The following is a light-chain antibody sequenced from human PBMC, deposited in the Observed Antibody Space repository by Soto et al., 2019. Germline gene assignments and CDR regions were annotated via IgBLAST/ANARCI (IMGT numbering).Light chain of an antibody. CDR2: DAS. Sequence: DIQMTQSPSTLSASVGDRVTITCQAGQSISSWLAWYQQKPGKAPKLLIYDASSLESGVPSRFSGSGSGTEFTLTISSLQPDDFATYYCQQYNSYSTFGQGTKVEIK. CDR3: QQYNSYST. V-gene: IGKV1-5*01. CDR1: QSISSW. J-gene: IGKJ1*01.